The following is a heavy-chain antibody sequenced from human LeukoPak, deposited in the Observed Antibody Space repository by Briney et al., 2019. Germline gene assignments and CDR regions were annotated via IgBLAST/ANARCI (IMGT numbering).Heavy chain of an antibody. V-gene: IGHV3-23*01. CDR1: GFTFSSYK. D-gene: IGHD3-3*01. J-gene: IGHJ4*02. Sequence: GGSLRLSCAVSGFTFSSYKMNWVRQAPGKGLEWVSAISGSGGSTYYADSVKGRFTISRDNSKNTLYLQMNSLRAEDTAVYYCAKDWSYDFNPGDYWGQGTLVTVSS. CDR3: AKDWSYDFNPGDY. CDR2: ISGSGGST.